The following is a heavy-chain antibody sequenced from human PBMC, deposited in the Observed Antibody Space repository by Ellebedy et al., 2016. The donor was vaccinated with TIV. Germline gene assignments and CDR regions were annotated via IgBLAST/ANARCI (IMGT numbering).Heavy chain of an antibody. J-gene: IGHJ6*02. D-gene: IGHD3-9*01. CDR3: ARHLILTGYDGPYYYYGMDV. V-gene: IGHV4-39*01. CDR2: VYYSWST. Sequence: MPGGSLRLSCTVSGGPISSSSYYWGCIRQHPGKGLEWIGSVYYSWSTYYNPSLKSRFTISVDTSKNQFSLKLSSVTAADTAVYYCARHLILTGYDGPYYYYGMDVWGQGTTVTVSS. CDR1: GGPISSSSYY.